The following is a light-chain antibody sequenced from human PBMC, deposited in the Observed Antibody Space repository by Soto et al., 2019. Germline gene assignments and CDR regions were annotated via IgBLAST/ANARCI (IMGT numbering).Light chain of an antibody. V-gene: IGKV3-11*01. J-gene: IGKJ5*01. CDR2: DAS. CDR3: QQRSNWPPIT. CDR1: QSVSSY. Sequence: EIVLTQSPATLSLSPGERATLSCRASQSVSSYLAWYQQKPGQAPRLLIYDASNRATGIPARFSGSGSGTDFTLTISSLEPEEFAVYYCQQRSNWPPITFGPGTPMDI.